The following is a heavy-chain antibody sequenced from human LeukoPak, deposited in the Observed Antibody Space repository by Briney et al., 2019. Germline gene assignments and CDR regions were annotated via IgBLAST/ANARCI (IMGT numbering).Heavy chain of an antibody. CDR3: ARAYETNGYLY. CDR1: GFTFSSYW. Sequence: GGSLRLSCAASGFTFSSYWMSWVRQAPGKGLEWVANIKQDGSEKYYVDSVKGRFTISRDNAKDTVYLQMNSLRVEDTAVYYCARAYETNGYLYWGQGSLVTVSS. D-gene: IGHD3-22*01. J-gene: IGHJ4*02. CDR2: IKQDGSEK. V-gene: IGHV3-7*01.